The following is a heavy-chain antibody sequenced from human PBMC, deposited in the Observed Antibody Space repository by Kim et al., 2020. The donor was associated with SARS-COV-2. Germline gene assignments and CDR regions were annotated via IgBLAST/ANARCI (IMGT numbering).Heavy chain of an antibody. D-gene: IGHD3-10*01. V-gene: IGHV1-46*03. CDR1: GYTFTSSH. Sequence: ASVKVSCKASGYTFTSSHIQWVRQAPGQGLEWVGIINPSGGSATYAQKLQGRVTMTSDTSAGTVYMELSSLRSEDTALYYCARGTWGGGGWGYGSGQYNRFDPWGQGTLVPVSS. CDR2: INPSGGSA. J-gene: IGHJ5*02. CDR3: ARGTWGGGGWGYGSGQYNRFDP.